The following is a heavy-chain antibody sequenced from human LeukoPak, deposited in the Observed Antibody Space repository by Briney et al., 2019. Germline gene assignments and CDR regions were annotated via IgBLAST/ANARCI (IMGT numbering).Heavy chain of an antibody. CDR3: ARDSYDYVWGSYPDYYYYYMDV. CDR1: GGSISSSSYY. Sequence: PSETLSLTCTVSGGSISSSSYYWGWIRQPPGKGLEWIGRIYTSGSTNYNPSLKSRVTMSVDTSKNQFSLKLSSVTAADTAVYYCARDSYDYVWGSYPDYYYYYMDVWGKGTTVTISS. CDR2: IYTSGST. V-gene: IGHV4-39*07. D-gene: IGHD3-16*02. J-gene: IGHJ6*03.